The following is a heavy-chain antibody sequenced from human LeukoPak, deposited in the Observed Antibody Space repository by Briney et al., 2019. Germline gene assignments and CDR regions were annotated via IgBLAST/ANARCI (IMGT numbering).Heavy chain of an antibody. J-gene: IGHJ4*02. V-gene: IGHV3-48*03. Sequence: PGGSLRLSSTAYAFTFCCDEMNRLRQAPGKGLEWVAYISSSGGIIYYADSVKGRFTISRDNAKNSLYLQMNSLRAEDTAVYYCARDGRFAYSSSSYSDYWSQGTLVTVSS. CDR3: ARDGRFAYSSSSYSDY. D-gene: IGHD6-6*01. CDR2: ISSSGGII. CDR1: AFTFCCDE.